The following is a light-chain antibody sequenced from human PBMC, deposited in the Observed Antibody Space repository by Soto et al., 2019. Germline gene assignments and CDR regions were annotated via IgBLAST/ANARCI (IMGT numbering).Light chain of an antibody. CDR3: SSYTTSYFYV. J-gene: IGLJ1*01. Sequence: QSALTQPASVSGSPGQSITISCTGSGRDIGAYDYVSWYQQHPGKAPKLIIYGVKNRPSGFSNRFSASKSAFTASLTISGLQTEDEADYYCSSYTTSYFYVFGPGTKVTVL. CDR1: GRDIGAYDY. V-gene: IGLV2-14*01. CDR2: GVK.